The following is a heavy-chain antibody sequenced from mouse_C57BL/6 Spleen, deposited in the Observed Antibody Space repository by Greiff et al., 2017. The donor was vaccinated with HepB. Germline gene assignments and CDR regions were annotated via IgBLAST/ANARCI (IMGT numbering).Heavy chain of an antibody. Sequence: VQGVESGAELVKPGASVKISCKASGYAFSSYWMNWVKQRPGKGLEWIGQIYPGDGDTNYNGKFKGKATLTADKSSSTAYMQLSSLTSEDSAVYFCARDGDYDYDRFAYWGQGTLVTVSA. CDR3: ARDGDYDYDRFAY. D-gene: IGHD2-4*01. J-gene: IGHJ3*01. V-gene: IGHV1-80*01. CDR1: GYAFSSYW. CDR2: IYPGDGDT.